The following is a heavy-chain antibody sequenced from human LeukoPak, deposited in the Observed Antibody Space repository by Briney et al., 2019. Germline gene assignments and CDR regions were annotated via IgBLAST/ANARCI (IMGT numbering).Heavy chain of an antibody. CDR1: GGTFSSYA. V-gene: IGHV1-69*13. Sequence: ASVTVSCKASGGTFSSYAISWVRQAPGQGLEWMGGIIPIFGTANYAQKFQGRVTITADESTSTAYMELSSLRSEDTAVYYCARRIAVAGTYYFDYWGQGTLVTVSS. CDR2: IIPIFGTA. CDR3: ARRIAVAGTYYFDY. D-gene: IGHD6-19*01. J-gene: IGHJ4*02.